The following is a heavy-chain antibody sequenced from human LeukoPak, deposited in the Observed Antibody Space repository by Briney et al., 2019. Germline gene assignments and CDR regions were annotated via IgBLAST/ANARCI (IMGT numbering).Heavy chain of an antibody. J-gene: IGHJ5*02. V-gene: IGHV4-4*07. CDR1: GGSISDYY. D-gene: IGHD2-2*01. CDR3: ARGRGSSTTSNWFDP. CDR2: IYPSGST. Sequence: SETLSLTCTVPGGSISDYYWSWIRQPAGKGLEWIGRIYPSGSTNYNPSLKSRVTVSVDTSKNQFSLRLTSVTAADTAVYYCARGRGSSTTSNWFDPWGQGTLVTVSS.